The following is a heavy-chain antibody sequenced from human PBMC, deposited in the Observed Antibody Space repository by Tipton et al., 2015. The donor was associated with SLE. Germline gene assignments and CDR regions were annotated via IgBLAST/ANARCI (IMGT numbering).Heavy chain of an antibody. Sequence: QLVQSGAEVKKPGASVKVSCKASGYTFRNYGISWVRQAPGQGLEWMGWISTYYSDTNYAERLQGRVTMTTYTSTSTAYMELRSLRSDDTCVYYCARVGIHYYAYSYMDVWGTSTTVTVSS. CDR2: ISTYYSDT. V-gene: IGHV1-18*01. CDR3: ARVGIHYYAYSYMDV. D-gene: IGHD1-26*01. J-gene: IGHJ6*03. CDR1: GYTFRNYG.